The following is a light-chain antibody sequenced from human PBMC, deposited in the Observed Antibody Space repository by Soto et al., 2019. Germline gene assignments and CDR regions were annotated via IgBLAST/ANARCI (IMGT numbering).Light chain of an antibody. CDR3: SSYTSSSTV. CDR1: SIDVGGYNY. J-gene: IGLJ1*01. V-gene: IGLV2-14*01. Sequence: QSALTRPASVSGSPGQSFTMSCTGTSIDVGGYNYVSWYQQHPGKAPKLMIYDVSKRPSGVSNRFSGSKSGNTASLTISGLQAEDEADYYCSSYTSSSTVFGTGTKVTVL. CDR2: DVS.